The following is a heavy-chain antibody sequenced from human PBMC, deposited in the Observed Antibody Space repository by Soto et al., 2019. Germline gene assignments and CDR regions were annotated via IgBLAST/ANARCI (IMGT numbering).Heavy chain of an antibody. CDR2: IYYSGST. CDR1: GGSISSSSYY. D-gene: IGHD2-2*01. CDR3: ARHPRRLTIAAN. V-gene: IGHV4-39*01. J-gene: IGHJ4*02. Sequence: SETLSLTCTVSGGSISSSSYYWGWIRQPPGKGLEWIGSIYYSGSTYYNPSLKSRVTISVDTSKNQFSLKLSSVTAADTAVYYCARHPRRLTIAANWGQGTLVTVSS.